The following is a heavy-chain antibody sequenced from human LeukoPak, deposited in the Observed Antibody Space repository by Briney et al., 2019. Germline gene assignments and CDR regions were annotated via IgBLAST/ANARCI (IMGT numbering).Heavy chain of an antibody. CDR1: GYTFKSYA. CDR3: ARVQSVAGRLDS. Sequence: ASVKVSCKSSGYTFKSYAINWVRQAPGQGLEWMGWINTSNGNPMYAQDFTGRFVFSLDTSVTTAFLQINSLEAEDTAVYYCARVQSVAGRLDSWGQGTLVTVSS. D-gene: IGHD6-19*01. CDR2: INTSNGNP. V-gene: IGHV7-4-1*02. J-gene: IGHJ4*02.